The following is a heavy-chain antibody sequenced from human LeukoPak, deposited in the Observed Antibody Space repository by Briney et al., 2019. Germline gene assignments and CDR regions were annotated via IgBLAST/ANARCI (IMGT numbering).Heavy chain of an antibody. CDR1: GGSISNYY. Sequence: TSETLSLTCTVSGGSISNYYWSWIRQPPGKGLEWIGYIYYSGTTNYNPSLKSRVTISVDTSKNQFSLKLNSVTAADTAVYYCARGVYIAAAQYGYWGQGTLATVSS. D-gene: IGHD6-13*01. CDR3: ARGVYIAAAQYGY. CDR2: IYYSGTT. J-gene: IGHJ4*02. V-gene: IGHV4-59*01.